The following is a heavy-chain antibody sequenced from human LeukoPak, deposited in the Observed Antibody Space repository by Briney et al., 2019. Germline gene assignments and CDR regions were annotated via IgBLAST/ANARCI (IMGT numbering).Heavy chain of an antibody. CDR3: ASSDSSSWQADY. J-gene: IGHJ4*02. D-gene: IGHD6-6*01. CDR2: ISYDGSNK. Sequence: GGSLRLSRAASGFTFSSYAMHWVRQAPGKGLEWVAVISYDGSNKYYADSVKGRFTISRDNSKNTLYLQMNSLRAEDTAVYYCASSDSSSWQADYWGQGTLVTVSS. V-gene: IGHV3-30*04. CDR1: GFTFSSYA.